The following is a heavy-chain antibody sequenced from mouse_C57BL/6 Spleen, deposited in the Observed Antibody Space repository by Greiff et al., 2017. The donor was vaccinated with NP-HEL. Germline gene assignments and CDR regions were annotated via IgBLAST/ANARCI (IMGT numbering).Heavy chain of an antibody. CDR3: TRDDGHSNYENYYAMDY. Sequence: EVKLVESGEGLVKPGGSLKLSCAASGFTFSSYAMSWVRQTPEKRLEWVAYISSGGDYIYYADTVKGRFTISRDNDRNTLYLQMSSLKSEDTAMYYCTRDDGHSNYENYYAMDYWGQGTSVTVSS. J-gene: IGHJ4*01. CDR1: GFTFSSYA. D-gene: IGHD2-5*01. CDR2: ISSGGDYI. V-gene: IGHV5-9-1*02.